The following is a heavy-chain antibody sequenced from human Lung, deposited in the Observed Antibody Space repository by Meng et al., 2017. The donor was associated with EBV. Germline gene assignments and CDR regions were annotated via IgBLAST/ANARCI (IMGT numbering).Heavy chain of an antibody. J-gene: IGHJ2*01. CDR3: AREGLVGDLRYFDL. V-gene: IGHV1-24*01. CDR2: FDLEDDET. D-gene: IGHD3-16*01. CDR1: GYSFTELF. Sequence: QVQVVQSGSEVRKPGASVKVSCKVSGYSFTELFFHWVRQAPGKGLEWMGFFDLEDDETIYAQKFQGRVTMTRDTSISTAYMELSRLRSDDTAVYYCAREGLVGDLRYFDLWGRGTLVTVSS.